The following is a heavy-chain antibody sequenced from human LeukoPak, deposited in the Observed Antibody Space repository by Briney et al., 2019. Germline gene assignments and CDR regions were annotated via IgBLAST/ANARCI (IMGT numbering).Heavy chain of an antibody. J-gene: IGHJ6*03. V-gene: IGHV1-18*01. D-gene: IGHD2/OR15-2a*01. CDR3: ARDGIGWNSNFTYYYYYMDV. Sequence: ASVKVSCKASGYTFTSYGIGWVRQAPGQGFEWMGWISPYNGNTNYAQKLQGRVTMTTDTSTSTAYMELRSLRSDDTAVYYCARDGIGWNSNFTYYYYYMDVWGKGTTVTVSS. CDR2: ISPYNGNT. CDR1: GYTFTSYG.